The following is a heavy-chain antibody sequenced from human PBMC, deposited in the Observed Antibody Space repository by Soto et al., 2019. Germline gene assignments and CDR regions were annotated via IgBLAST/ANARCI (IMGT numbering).Heavy chain of an antibody. CDR3: ARGGSGSYYPSSGYYYGMDV. D-gene: IGHD3-10*01. CDR2: INWNGGST. J-gene: IGHJ6*02. Sequence: TGGSLRLSFAASGFTFADYGISWVRQAQGKGLEWVSGINWNGGSTGYADSVKGRFTISRDNAKNSLYLQMNSLRAEDTALYYCARGGSGSYYPSSGYYYGMDVWGQGT. V-gene: IGHV3-20*03. CDR1: GFTFADYG.